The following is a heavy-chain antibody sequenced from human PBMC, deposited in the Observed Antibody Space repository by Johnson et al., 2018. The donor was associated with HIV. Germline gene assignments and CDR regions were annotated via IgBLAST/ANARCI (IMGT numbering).Heavy chain of an antibody. CDR3: AREAYYARAFDL. D-gene: IGHD3-3*01. V-gene: IGHV3-30*02. Sequence: QMQLVESGGGVVQPGGSLRLSCAASGFTFSSYGMHWVRQAPGKGLEWVAFIRYDGSNKYYADSLKGRFAISRDNSRNTLDLRMDSLRVEDTAVYYCAREAYYARAFDLWGQGTMVTVSS. CDR1: GFTFSSYG. CDR2: IRYDGSNK. J-gene: IGHJ3*01.